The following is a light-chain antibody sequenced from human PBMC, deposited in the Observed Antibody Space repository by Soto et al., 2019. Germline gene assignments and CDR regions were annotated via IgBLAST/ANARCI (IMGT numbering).Light chain of an antibody. V-gene: IGKV3D-20*02. Sequence: EIVLTQSPGTLSLSPGERVILSCRASQSIASTYLTWYQQKPGQAPRLLIYGASRRATGIPDRFSGSGSGTDFTLTINSLEPEDVAVYYCQQRYNWPLTFGAGTRVEI. CDR2: GAS. CDR1: QSIASTY. CDR3: QQRYNWPLT. J-gene: IGKJ4*01.